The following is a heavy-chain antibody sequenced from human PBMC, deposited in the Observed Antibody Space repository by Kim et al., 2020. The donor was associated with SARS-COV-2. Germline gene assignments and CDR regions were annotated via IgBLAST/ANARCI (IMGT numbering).Heavy chain of an antibody. Sequence: ASVKVSCKASGYTFTSYAMNWVRQAPGQGLEWMGWINTNTGNPTYAQGFTGRFVFSLDTSVSTAYLQISSLKAEDTAVYYCAREGGGYYYYGMDVWGQGTTVTVSS. V-gene: IGHV7-4-1*02. J-gene: IGHJ6*02. CDR3: AREGGGYYYYGMDV. D-gene: IGHD3-16*01. CDR1: GYTFTSYA. CDR2: INTNTGNP.